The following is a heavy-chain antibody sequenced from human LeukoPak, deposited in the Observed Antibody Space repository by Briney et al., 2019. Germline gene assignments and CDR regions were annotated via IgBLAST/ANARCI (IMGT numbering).Heavy chain of an antibody. V-gene: IGHV4-39*01. J-gene: IGHJ4*02. CDR1: GGSISSSSYY. Sequence: PSETLSLTCTVSGGSISSSSYYWGWIRQPPGKGLEWIGSIYYSGSTYYNPSLKSRVTISVDTSKNQFSLKLSSVTAADTAVYYCASLPLITMIASPSFGYWGQGTLVTVSS. CDR3: ASLPLITMIASPSFGY. D-gene: IGHD3-22*01. CDR2: IYYSGST.